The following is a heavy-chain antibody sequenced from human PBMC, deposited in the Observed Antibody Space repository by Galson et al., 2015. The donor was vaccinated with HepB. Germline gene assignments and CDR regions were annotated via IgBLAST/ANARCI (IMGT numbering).Heavy chain of an antibody. V-gene: IGHV3-11*01. Sequence: SLRLSCAASRFTFSDYYMTWIRQAPGKGLEWVSYISSSGNTIYYADSVKGRFTISRDNAKNSLYLQMNSLRAEDTAMYYCARVRYLEWLAGFDAFDIWGQGTMVTVSS. CDR1: RFTFSDYY. J-gene: IGHJ3*02. CDR2: ISSSGNTI. CDR3: ARVRYLEWLAGFDAFDI. D-gene: IGHD3-3*01.